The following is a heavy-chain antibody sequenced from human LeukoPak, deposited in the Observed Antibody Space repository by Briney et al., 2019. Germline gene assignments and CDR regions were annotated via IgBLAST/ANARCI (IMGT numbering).Heavy chain of an antibody. J-gene: IGHJ4*02. CDR1: GFTFSGYW. Sequence: GGSLRLSCTASGFTFSGYWMHWVRQVPGKGLVWVSYIKGDGTTTNYADSVKGRFTISRDNAKNTLYLQMNSLRVEDTAVYYCVIKSGYTYCLWGQGSLVTVSS. CDR2: IKGDGTTT. D-gene: IGHD2-2*02. V-gene: IGHV3-74*01. CDR3: VIKSGYTYCL.